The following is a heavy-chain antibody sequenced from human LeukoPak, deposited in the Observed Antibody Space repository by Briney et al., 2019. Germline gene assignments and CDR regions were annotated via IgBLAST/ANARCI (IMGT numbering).Heavy chain of an antibody. CDR3: ARRGRQFCNGGSCYRTTAFDI. CDR2: ISHSGNT. J-gene: IGHJ3*02. Sequence: SETLSLTCTVSGGSISSSSYYWGWIRQPPGKGLEWIGEISHSGNTNDNPSLKSQVTISVDTSKNQFSLKLSSVTAADTAVYYCARRGRQFCNGGSCYRTTAFDIWGQGTMVTVSS. CDR1: GGSISSSSYY. V-gene: IGHV4-39*07. D-gene: IGHD2-15*01.